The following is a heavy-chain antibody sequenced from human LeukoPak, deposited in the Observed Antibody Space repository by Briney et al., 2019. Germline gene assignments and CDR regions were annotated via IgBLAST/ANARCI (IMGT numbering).Heavy chain of an antibody. Sequence: SETLSLTCAVYGGSFSGYYWSWIRQPPGKGLEWIGEINHSGSTNYNPSLKSRVTISVDTSKNQFSLKLGSVTAADTAVYYCARGHTTIFGVVDYWGQGTLVTVSS. V-gene: IGHV4-34*01. D-gene: IGHD3-3*01. J-gene: IGHJ4*02. CDR1: GGSFSGYY. CDR3: ARGHTTIFGVVDY. CDR2: INHSGST.